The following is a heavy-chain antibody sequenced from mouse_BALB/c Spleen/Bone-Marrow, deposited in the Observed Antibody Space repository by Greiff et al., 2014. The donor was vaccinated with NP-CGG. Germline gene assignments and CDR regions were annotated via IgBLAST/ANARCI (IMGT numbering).Heavy chain of an antibody. CDR2: IKTKTNDYGT. CDR3: VRATAYYFDY. CDR1: GFTFNTYA. J-gene: IGHJ2*01. D-gene: IGHD1-2*01. V-gene: IGHV10-1*02. Sequence: EVQRVESGGGLVQPVGSLKLSCVASGFTFNTYAMNWVRQAPGKGLEWVARIKTKTNDYGTFYADSVKDRFTISRDDSQNMLYLQMNNLKTEDTAMYYCVRATAYYFDYWGQGTTLTVSS.